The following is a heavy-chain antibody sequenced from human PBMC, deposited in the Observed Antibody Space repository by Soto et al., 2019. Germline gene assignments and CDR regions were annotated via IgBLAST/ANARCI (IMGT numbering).Heavy chain of an antibody. Sequence: GESLKISCKGSGYSFTSYWISWVRQMPGTGLEWMGRIDPSDSYTNYSPSFQGHVTISADKSISTAYLQCSSRKASDTAMYYCARPGLSSSSPGYYYGMDVWGQGTTVTVSS. CDR3: ARPGLSSSSPGYYYGMDV. V-gene: IGHV5-10-1*01. CDR2: IDPSDSYT. CDR1: GYSFTSYW. D-gene: IGHD6-6*01. J-gene: IGHJ6*02.